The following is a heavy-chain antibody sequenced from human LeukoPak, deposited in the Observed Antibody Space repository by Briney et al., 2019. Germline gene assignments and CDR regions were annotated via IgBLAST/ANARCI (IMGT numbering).Heavy chain of an antibody. D-gene: IGHD3-22*01. CDR2: INPNSGGT. CDR3: ARDQYYYDSSGYYLIDY. J-gene: IGHJ4*02. CDR1: GYTFTGYY. Sequence: ASVKVSCKASGYTFTGYYMHWVRQAPGQGLEWMGWINPNSGGTNYAQKFQGRVTMTRDTSISTAYMELSRLRSDDTAVYYCARDQYYYDSSGYYLIDYGGQGTLVTVSS. V-gene: IGHV1-2*02.